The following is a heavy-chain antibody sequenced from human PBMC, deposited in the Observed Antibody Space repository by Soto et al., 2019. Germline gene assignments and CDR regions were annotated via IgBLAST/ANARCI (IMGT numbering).Heavy chain of an antibody. Sequence: SETLSLTCTVSGGSLSSYYWSWIRQPPGKGLEWIGYIYYTGSTNYNPSLKSRVTISVDTSKNQFSLKLSSVTAADTAVYYCARPNDSSGYYPLIYWGQGTPVTVSS. CDR3: ARPNDSSGYYPLIY. CDR2: IYYTGST. CDR1: GGSLSSYY. J-gene: IGHJ4*02. D-gene: IGHD3-22*01. V-gene: IGHV4-59*01.